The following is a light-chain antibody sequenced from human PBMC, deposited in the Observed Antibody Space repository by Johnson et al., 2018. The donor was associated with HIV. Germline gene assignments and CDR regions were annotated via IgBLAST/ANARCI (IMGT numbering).Light chain of an antibody. CDR1: SSNIGNNY. J-gene: IGLJ1*01. Sequence: QSVLTQPPSVSAAPGQKVTISCSGSSSNIGNNYVSWYQQLPGTAPKLLIYENNKRPSGIPDRFSGSKSGTSATLGITGLKPGDEADYYCGTWDSSLSVYVFGTGTKVTVL. CDR2: ENN. V-gene: IGLV1-51*02. CDR3: GTWDSSLSVYV.